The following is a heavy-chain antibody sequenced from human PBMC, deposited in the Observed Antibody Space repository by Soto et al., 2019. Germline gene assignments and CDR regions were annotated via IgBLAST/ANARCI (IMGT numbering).Heavy chain of an antibody. Sequence: ASVKVFCKASGGTFSSYAISWVRQAPGQGLEWMGGIIPIFGTANYAQKFQGRVTITADESTSTAYMELSSLRSEDTAVYYCARETDYDILTEDWFDPWGQGTLVTVSS. CDR1: GGTFSSYA. CDR3: ARETDYDILTEDWFDP. D-gene: IGHD3-9*01. V-gene: IGHV1-69*13. CDR2: IIPIFGTA. J-gene: IGHJ5*02.